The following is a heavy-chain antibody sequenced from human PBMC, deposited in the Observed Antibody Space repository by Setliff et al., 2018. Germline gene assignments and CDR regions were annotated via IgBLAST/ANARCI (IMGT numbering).Heavy chain of an antibody. CDR2: IKADHGDT. CDR3: ARRPYDSSGYFNY. CDR1: GYTFAAYG. D-gene: IGHD3-22*01. V-gene: IGHV1-3*01. J-gene: IGHJ4*02. Sequence: ASVKVSCKASGYTFAAYGIHWVRQAPGQRPAWMGWIKADHGDTKFSQKFQGRLTFTRDTSASTAYMELSSLTSEDTAVYYCARRPYDSSGYFNYWGQGTLVTVSS.